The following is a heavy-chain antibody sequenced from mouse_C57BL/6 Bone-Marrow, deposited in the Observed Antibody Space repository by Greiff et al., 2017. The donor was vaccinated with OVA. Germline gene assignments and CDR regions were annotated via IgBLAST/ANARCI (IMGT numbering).Heavy chain of an antibody. CDR1: GFNIKDDY. J-gene: IGHJ2*01. CDR3: TTPQTGTGDY. Sequence: VQLQQPGAELVMPGASVKLSCTASGFNIKDDYMHWVKQRPEQGLEWIGWIDPENGDTEYASKFQGKATITADTSSNTAYLQLSSLTSEDTAVYYCTTPQTGTGDYWGQGTTLTVSS. CDR2: IDPENGDT. V-gene: IGHV14-4*01. D-gene: IGHD4-1*01.